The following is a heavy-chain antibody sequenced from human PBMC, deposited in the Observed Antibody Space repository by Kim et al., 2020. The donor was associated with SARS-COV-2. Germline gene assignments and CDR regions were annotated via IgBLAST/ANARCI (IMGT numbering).Heavy chain of an antibody. J-gene: IGHJ6*02. CDR2: ISGSGGST. V-gene: IGHV3-23*01. CDR3: VKGDGGGEASSWYILLGYYYYNLDV. D-gene: IGHD6-13*01. Sequence: GGSLRLSCAASGFTFSTYGMSWVRQAPGKGLEWVSTISGSGGSTFYADSVKGRFIISRDNSKNTLYLQMNSLRAEDTALYFCVKGDGGGEASSWYILLGYYYYNLDVWGQGTTVTVSS. CDR1: GFTFSTYG.